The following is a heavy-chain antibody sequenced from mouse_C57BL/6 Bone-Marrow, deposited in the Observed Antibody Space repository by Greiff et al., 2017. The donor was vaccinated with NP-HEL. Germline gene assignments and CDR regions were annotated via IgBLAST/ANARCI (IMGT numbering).Heavy chain of an antibody. V-gene: IGHV1-76*01. CDR2: IYPGSGNT. D-gene: IGHD4-1*01. CDR1: GYTFTDYY. J-gene: IGHJ2*01. Sequence: QVQLQQSGAELVRPGASVKLSCKASGYTFTDYYINWVKQRPGQGLEWIARIYPGSGNTYYNEKFKGKATLTAAKSSSTAYMQLSSLTSEDSAVYFCARELTGTGDYWGQGTTLTVSS. CDR3: ARELTGTGDY.